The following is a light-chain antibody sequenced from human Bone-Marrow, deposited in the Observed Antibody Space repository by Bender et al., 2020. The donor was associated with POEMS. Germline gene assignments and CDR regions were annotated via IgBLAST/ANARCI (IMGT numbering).Light chain of an antibody. CDR3: ATWDDSLNAWV. CDR2: SSH. V-gene: IGLV1-44*01. J-gene: IGLJ3*02. Sequence: QSVLTQPPSASGTPGQRVTISCSGGSSNIGAHAVNWYQHLPGTAPKLLIYSSHRRPSEVPDRFSGSRSGTSASLAISGLQSEDEADYYCATWDDSLNAWVFGGGTKLTVL. CDR1: SSNIGAHA.